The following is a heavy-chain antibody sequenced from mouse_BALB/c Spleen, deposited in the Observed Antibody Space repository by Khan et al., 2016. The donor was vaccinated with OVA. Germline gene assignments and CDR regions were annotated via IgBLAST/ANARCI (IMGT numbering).Heavy chain of an antibody. V-gene: IGHV2-3*01. CDR3: AGFEASYYAVDY. Sequence: QVQLQQSGPGLVAPSQSLSITCTVSGFSLTSYGVSWVRQPPGKGLEWLGVIWGDGSTNYHSVLKSRLSISKDNSKSQVFIKLNSLQTDDTATYYCAGFEASYYAVDYWGQGTSVTVSS. CDR2: IWGDGST. J-gene: IGHJ4*01. D-gene: IGHD6-1*01. CDR1: GFSLTSYG.